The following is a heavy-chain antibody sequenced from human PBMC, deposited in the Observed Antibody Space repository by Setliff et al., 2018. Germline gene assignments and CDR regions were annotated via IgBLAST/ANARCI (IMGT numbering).Heavy chain of an antibody. CDR1: GFTFSNSW. CDR3: ARETLPYYFDY. V-gene: IGHV3-7*01. J-gene: IGHJ4*02. Sequence: PGGSLRLSCAASGFTFSNSWMSWVRQAPGKGLEWVANIKQDGSEKYYVDSVKGRFTISRDNAKNSLYLQTSSLRAEDTAVYYCARETLPYYFDYWGQGTLVTVSS. CDR2: IKQDGSEK.